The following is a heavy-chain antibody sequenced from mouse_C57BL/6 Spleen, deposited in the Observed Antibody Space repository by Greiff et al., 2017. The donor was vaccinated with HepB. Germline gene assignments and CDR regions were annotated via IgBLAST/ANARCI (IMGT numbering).Heavy chain of an antibody. J-gene: IGHJ4*01. D-gene: IGHD1-1*01. CDR2: INYDGSST. CDR3: ARAVVAQGDAMDY. V-gene: IGHV5-16*01. CDR1: GFTFSDYY. Sequence: EVQLVESEGGLVQPGSSMKLSCTASGFTFSDYYMAWVRQVPEKGLEWVANINYDGSSTYYLDSLKSRFIISRDNAKNILYLQMSSLKSEDTATYYCARAVVAQGDAMDYWGQGTSVTVSS.